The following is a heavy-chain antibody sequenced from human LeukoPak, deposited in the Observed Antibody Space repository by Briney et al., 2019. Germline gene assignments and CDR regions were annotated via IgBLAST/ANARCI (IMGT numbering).Heavy chain of an antibody. CDR2: IIPIFGTA. CDR1: GGTFSSYA. V-gene: IGHV1-69*01. CDR3: ASADTRYCSSTSCYRNYYYYGMDV. Sequence: ASVKVSCKASGGTFSSYAISWVRQAPGQGLEWMGGIIPIFGTANYAQKFQGRVTITADESTSTAYMELSSLRSEDTAVYYCASADTRYCSSTSCYRNYYYYGMDVWGPGTTVTVSS. D-gene: IGHD2-2*01. J-gene: IGHJ6*02.